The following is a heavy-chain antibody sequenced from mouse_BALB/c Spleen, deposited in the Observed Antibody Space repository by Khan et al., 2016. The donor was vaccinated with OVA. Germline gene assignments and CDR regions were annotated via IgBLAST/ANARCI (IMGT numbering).Heavy chain of an antibody. Sequence: VQLQQSGPELAKPGASVKMSCKASGYTFTNYWMHWVKQRPGQGLEWIGYINPSTGYTEYNQKFKDKATLTADKSSRTAYMQLSSLTSEDPAVYYCVNHGSSSAWFTYWGQGTLVTVSA. CDR1: GYTFTNYW. V-gene: IGHV1-7*01. CDR3: VNHGSSSAWFTY. D-gene: IGHD1-1*01. CDR2: INPSTGYT. J-gene: IGHJ3*01.